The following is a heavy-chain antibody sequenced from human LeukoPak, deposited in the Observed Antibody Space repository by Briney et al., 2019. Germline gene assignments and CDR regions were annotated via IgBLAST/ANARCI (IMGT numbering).Heavy chain of an antibody. Sequence: GESLKISCKGSGYSFTGYWIGWVRQMPGKGPGWMGNIYPGDSDTRYSPSFQGQVTISADKSISTAYLQWSNLKASDSAIYYCARERCNYGDRWFDPWGQGTLVTVSS. CDR2: IYPGDSDT. J-gene: IGHJ5*02. V-gene: IGHV5-51*01. D-gene: IGHD5-18*01. CDR1: GYSFTGYW. CDR3: ARERCNYGDRWFDP.